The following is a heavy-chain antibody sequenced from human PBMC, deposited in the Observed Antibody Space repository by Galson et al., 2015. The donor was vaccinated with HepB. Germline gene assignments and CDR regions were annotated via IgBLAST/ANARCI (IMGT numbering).Heavy chain of an antibody. V-gene: IGHV3-30*18. J-gene: IGHJ4*02. Sequence: SLRLSCAASGFTFSSYGVHWVRQAPGKGLEWVAVISYDGSNKYYADSVKGRFTISRDNSKNTLYLQMNSLRAEDTAVYYCAKHLERSSTSCYDYWGQGTLVTVSS. CDR1: GFTFSSYG. CDR2: ISYDGSNK. D-gene: IGHD2-2*01. CDR3: AKHLERSSTSCYDY.